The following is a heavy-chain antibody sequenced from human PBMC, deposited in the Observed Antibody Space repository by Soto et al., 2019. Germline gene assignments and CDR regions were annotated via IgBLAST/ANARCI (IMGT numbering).Heavy chain of an antibody. CDR1: GLTFSSYA. Sequence: PGGSLRLSCAASGLTFSSYALGWVRQAPGRGLECVSAISGSGVSTFYADSVKGRFTISRDTSKNTLYLQMNTLTAEDTAVYYCAKDHRIWGRLVEYMDVWGQGTTVTVS. J-gene: IGHJ6*02. D-gene: IGHD3-10*01. CDR2: ISGSGVST. V-gene: IGHV3-23*01. CDR3: AKDHRIWGRLVEYMDV.